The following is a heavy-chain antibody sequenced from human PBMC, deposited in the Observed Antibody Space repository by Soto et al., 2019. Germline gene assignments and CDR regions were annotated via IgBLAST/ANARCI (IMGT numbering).Heavy chain of an antibody. D-gene: IGHD6-13*01. Sequence: PGGSLRLSCAASGFTFSSYAMHWVRQAPGKGLEWVAVISYDGSNKYYADSVEGRFTISRDNSKNTLYLQMNSLRAEDTAVYYCARDSSSWLYYYYGMDVWGQGTTVTVSS. V-gene: IGHV3-30-3*01. J-gene: IGHJ6*02. CDR2: ISYDGSNK. CDR1: GFTFSSYA. CDR3: ARDSSSWLYYYYGMDV.